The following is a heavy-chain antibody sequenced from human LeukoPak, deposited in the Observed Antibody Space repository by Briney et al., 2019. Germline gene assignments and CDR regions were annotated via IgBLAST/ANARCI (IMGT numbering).Heavy chain of an antibody. Sequence: GGSLRLSCSASGFTVSSSYMSWVRQAPGKGLEWVANIKQDGSEKYYADSVKGRFTISRDNAKNSLYLQMNSLRAEDTAVYYCASYDFWSGYGDYWGQGTLVTVSS. CDR2: IKQDGSEK. CDR1: GFTVSSSY. V-gene: IGHV3-7*01. D-gene: IGHD3-3*01. J-gene: IGHJ4*02. CDR3: ASYDFWSGYGDY.